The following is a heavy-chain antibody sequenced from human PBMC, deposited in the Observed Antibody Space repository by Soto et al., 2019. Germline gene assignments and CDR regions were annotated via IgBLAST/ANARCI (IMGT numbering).Heavy chain of an antibody. D-gene: IGHD4-17*01. CDR1: GFTFNTYE. Sequence: EVQLVESGGGLVQPGGSLRLSCAASGFTFNTYEMNWVRQAPGKGLEWVSYISRSGTIYYADSVKGRFTISRDNAKNSLYLQMNSLRAEYTAVYSCARALTVTTDDFWGQGTLVTFSS. J-gene: IGHJ4*02. V-gene: IGHV3-48*03. CDR3: ARALTVTTDDF. CDR2: ISRSGTI.